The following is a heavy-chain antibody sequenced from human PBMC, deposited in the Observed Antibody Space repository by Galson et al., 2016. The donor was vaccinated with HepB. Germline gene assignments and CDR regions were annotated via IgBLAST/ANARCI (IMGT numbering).Heavy chain of an antibody. CDR2: ISGSGGST. Sequence: SLRLSCAASIFSFNTYAMSWVRQAPGKGLEWVSSISGSGGSTYYADAVKGRFTISRDNSKNTVDLQMNSLRGEDTAVYYCAVDSSSSSNYYYGMDVWGQGTTVAVSS. V-gene: IGHV3-23*01. J-gene: IGHJ6*02. CDR3: AVDSSSSSNYYYGMDV. D-gene: IGHD6-6*01. CDR1: IFSFNTYA.